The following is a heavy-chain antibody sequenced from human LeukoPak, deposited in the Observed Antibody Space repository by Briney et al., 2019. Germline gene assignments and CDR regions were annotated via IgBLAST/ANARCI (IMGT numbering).Heavy chain of an antibody. J-gene: IGHJ3*02. CDR3: ARDPPGGTTIFDI. CDR2: TYYRSKWYY. CDR1: GDSVSSNSDA. V-gene: IGHV6-1*01. D-gene: IGHD1-1*01. Sequence: PSQTLSLTCAISGDSVSSNSDAWNWIRQSPSRGLEWLGRTYYRSKWYYDCAVSVKSRMTINSDTSKNQFSLQLKSVTPEDTAVYYCARDPPGGTTIFDIWGQGTMVTVSS.